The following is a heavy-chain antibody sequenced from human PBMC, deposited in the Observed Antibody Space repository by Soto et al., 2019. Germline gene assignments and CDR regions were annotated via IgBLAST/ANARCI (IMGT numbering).Heavy chain of an antibody. CDR1: GFTFSDHY. Sequence: EVQLVESGGGLVQPGGSLRLSCAASGFTFSDHYMDWVRQAPGKGLEWVGRTRNKANSYTTEYAASVKGRFTISRDDSKNSLYLQMNSLKTEDTAVYYCAREMIVVVTKTNAFDIWGQGTMVTVSS. J-gene: IGHJ3*02. CDR3: AREMIVVVTKTNAFDI. D-gene: IGHD3-22*01. V-gene: IGHV3-72*01. CDR2: TRNKANSYTT.